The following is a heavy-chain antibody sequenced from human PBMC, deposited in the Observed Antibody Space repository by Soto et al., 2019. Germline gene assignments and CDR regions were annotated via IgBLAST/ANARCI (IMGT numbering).Heavy chain of an antibody. CDR2: ISYDGSNK. D-gene: IGHD4-17*01. V-gene: IGHV3-30-3*01. CDR3: ARSHGDSTPFDY. CDR1: GFTFSSYA. Sequence: GGLRLACSASGFTFSSYAMHWVRQAPGKGLEWVAVISYDGSNKYYADSVKGRFTISRDNSKNTLYLQMNSLRAEDTAVYYCARSHGDSTPFDYWGQGTLVTVYS. J-gene: IGHJ4*02.